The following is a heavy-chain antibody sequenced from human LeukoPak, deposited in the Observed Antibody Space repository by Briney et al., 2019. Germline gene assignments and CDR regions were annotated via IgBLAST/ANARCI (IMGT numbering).Heavy chain of an antibody. Sequence: GGSLSLYCAASGFTFSTYSMNWVRHAPGKGLGWVSSISSSSSYIYYADSVKGRFTISRDNTQNSLYLQMNSESSEDSAVCYGATDCRSTSCWIFDYLRERTQVTVCS. CDR3: ATDCRSTSCWIFDY. CDR2: ISSSSSYI. J-gene: IGHJ4*02. D-gene: IGHD2-2*01. V-gene: IGHV3-21*01. CDR1: GFTFSTYS.